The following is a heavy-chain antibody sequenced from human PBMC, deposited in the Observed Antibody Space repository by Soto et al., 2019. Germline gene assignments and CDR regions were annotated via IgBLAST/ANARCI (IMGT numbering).Heavy chain of an antibody. CDR2: IYYTGNT. CDR3: AREYCSGGICSGFDY. D-gene: IGHD2-15*01. CDR1: GGSISSYY. J-gene: IGHJ4*02. Sequence: QVQLQESGPGLVKPSETLSLTCTVSGGSISSYYWSWIRQAPGKGLEWIGYIYYTGNTNCNASLKSRVTIPVATSKNQFSLKLSSVTAADTAVYYCAREYCSGGICSGFDYWGQGTLVTVSS. V-gene: IGHV4-59*01.